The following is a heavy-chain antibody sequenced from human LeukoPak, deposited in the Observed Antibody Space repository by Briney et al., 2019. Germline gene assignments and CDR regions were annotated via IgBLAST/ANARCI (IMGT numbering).Heavy chain of an antibody. CDR3: ARSSVVYDFWSGSFDY. V-gene: IGHV4-4*07. Sequence: SETLSLTCTVSGGSISSYYWSWIRQPAGKGLEWIGRIYTSGSTNYNPSLKSRVTMSVDTSKNQFSLKLSSGTAADTAVYYCARSSVVYDFWSGSFDYWGQGTLVTVSS. CDR2: IYTSGST. D-gene: IGHD3-3*01. J-gene: IGHJ4*02. CDR1: GGSISSYY.